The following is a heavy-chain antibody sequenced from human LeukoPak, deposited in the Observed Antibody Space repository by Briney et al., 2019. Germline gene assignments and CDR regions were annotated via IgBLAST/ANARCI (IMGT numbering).Heavy chain of an antibody. CDR1: GYTLTSYA. CDR2: INAGNGNT. V-gene: IGHV1-3*01. D-gene: IGHD3-10*01. J-gene: IGHJ4*02. Sequence: ASVKVSCKASGYTLTSYAMHWVRQAPGQRLEWMGWINAGNGNTKYSQKFQGSVTITRDTSASTAYMELSSLRSEDTAVYYCARPPNMVRGRAYFDYWGQGTLVTVSS. CDR3: ARPPNMVRGRAYFDY.